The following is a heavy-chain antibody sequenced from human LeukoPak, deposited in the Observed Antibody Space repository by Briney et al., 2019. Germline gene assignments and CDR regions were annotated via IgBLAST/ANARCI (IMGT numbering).Heavy chain of an antibody. J-gene: IGHJ4*02. CDR1: GFTFSSYG. CDR3: AREDIVATIDLDY. D-gene: IGHD5-12*01. CDR2: IWYDGSNK. Sequence: PGGSLRLSCAASGFTFSSYGMHWVRQAPGKGLEWVAVIWYDGSNKYYADSVKGRFTISRDNAKNSLYLQMNSLRAEDTAVYYCAREDIVATIDLDYWGQGTLVTVSS. V-gene: IGHV3-33*01.